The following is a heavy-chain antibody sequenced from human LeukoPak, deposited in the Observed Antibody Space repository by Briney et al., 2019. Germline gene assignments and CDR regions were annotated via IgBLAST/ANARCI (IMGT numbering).Heavy chain of an antibody. Sequence: GASVKVSCKASGYSFTSYAMHWVRQAPGQRLEWMGWINAGNCNTEYSQKFQGRVTITRDASASTAYMELSSLRSGDTAVYYCAREDTAFDCWGQGTLVTVSS. CDR1: GYSFTSYA. CDR3: AREDTAFDC. V-gene: IGHV1-3*01. D-gene: IGHD5-18*01. CDR2: INAGNCNT. J-gene: IGHJ4*02.